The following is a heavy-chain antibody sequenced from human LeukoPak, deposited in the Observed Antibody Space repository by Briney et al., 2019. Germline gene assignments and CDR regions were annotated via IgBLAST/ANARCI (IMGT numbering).Heavy chain of an antibody. CDR2: IYYSGST. V-gene: IGHV4-59*01. CDR3: ARVLAAAAPMDV. J-gene: IGHJ6*03. Sequence: SETLSLTCTVSGGSISSYYWSWIRQPPGKGLEWTGYIYYSGSTNYNPSLKSRVTISVDTSKNQFSLKLSSVTAADTAVYYCARVLAAAAPMDVWGKGTTVTVSS. CDR1: GGSISSYY. D-gene: IGHD6-13*01.